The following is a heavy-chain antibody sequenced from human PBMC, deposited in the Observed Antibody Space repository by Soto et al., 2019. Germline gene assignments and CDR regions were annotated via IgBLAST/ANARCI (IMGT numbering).Heavy chain of an antibody. CDR3: ARTYYFDF. Sequence: GGSLRLSCAASGFTFSSYSMSWVRHAPGKGLEWVSIISSSVGITYYADSVKGRFTISRDNSKNTLYLQMNSLRAEDTALYHCARTYYFDFWGQGTPVTVSS. J-gene: IGHJ4*02. D-gene: IGHD1-1*01. V-gene: IGHV3-23*01. CDR1: GFTFSSYS. CDR2: ISSSVGIT.